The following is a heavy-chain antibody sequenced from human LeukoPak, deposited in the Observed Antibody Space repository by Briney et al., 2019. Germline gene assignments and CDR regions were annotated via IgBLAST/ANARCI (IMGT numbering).Heavy chain of an antibody. CDR3: ARIQVVTAPYYYYYYMDV. CDR2: IDWDDDK. CDR1: GFSLSTSGMC. D-gene: IGHD2-21*02. V-gene: IGHV2-70*11. Sequence: SGPALVKPTQTLTLTCTFSGFSLSTSGMCVSWIRQPLGKALEWLARIDWDDDKYYSTSLKTRLTISKDTPKNQVVLTMTNMDPVDTATYYCARIQVVTAPYYYYYYMDVWGKGTTVTVSS. J-gene: IGHJ6*03.